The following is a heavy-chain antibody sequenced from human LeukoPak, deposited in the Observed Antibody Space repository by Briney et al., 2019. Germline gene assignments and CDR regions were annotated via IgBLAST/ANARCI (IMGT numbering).Heavy chain of an antibody. CDR2: VYYSGGT. J-gene: IGHJ3*02. Sequence: SETLSLACTVSGGSISRSSYYWGWICQPPGKGLEWIGSVYYSGGTYYNPSLKSRVTISVDTSKNQFSLKLSSVTAADTAVYYCARGGNDYVWGSYRRLAFDIWGQGTMVTVSS. CDR3: ARGGNDYVWGSYRRLAFDI. D-gene: IGHD3-16*02. V-gene: IGHV4-39*01. CDR1: GGSISRSSYY.